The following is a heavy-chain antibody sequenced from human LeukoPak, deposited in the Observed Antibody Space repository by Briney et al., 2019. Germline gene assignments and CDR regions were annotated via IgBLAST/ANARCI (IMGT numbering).Heavy chain of an antibody. V-gene: IGHV5-51*01. Sequence: GESLKISCRGSGYSFTSYWSGWVRQMPGKGLEWMGIIYPGDSDTRYSPSFQGQFTISADKSISSAYLQWSSLKASDTAMYYCARQDRSWGGGFDYWGQGTLVTVSS. D-gene: IGHD6-13*01. CDR1: GYSFTSYW. J-gene: IGHJ4*02. CDR2: IYPGDSDT. CDR3: ARQDRSWGGGFDY.